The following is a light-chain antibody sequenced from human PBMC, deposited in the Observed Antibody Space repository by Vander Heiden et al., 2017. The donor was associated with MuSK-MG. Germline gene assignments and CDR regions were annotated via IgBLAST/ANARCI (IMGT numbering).Light chain of an antibody. CDR2: DAS. CDR1: QSVSSY. V-gene: IGKV3-11*01. J-gene: IGKJ4*01. Sequence: EIVLTQSPAALSLPPGESATLSCRASQSVSSYLVWFQQKPGQAPRLLIYDASNRATGVPARFSGSGSGTDFTLTISSLEPEDFAVYYCQQRSDWPLTFGGGTKVEIK. CDR3: QQRSDWPLT.